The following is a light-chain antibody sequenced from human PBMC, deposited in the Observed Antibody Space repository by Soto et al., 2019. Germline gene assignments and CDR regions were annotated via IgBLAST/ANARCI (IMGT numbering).Light chain of an antibody. CDR1: QSVSSSY. V-gene: IGKV3-20*01. CDR2: GTS. J-gene: IGKJ4*01. Sequence: EIVLTQSPGTLSLSPGERATLSCRASQSVSSSYLVWYQQRPVQPPRLLIYGTSNRAAGIPDRFTGTGSGTDFTLTIYRLEPEDSAVYYCQQYGSSALTFGGGTKVEIK. CDR3: QQYGSSALT.